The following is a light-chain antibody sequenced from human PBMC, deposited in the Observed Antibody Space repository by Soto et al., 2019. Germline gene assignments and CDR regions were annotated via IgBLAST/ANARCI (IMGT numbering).Light chain of an antibody. Sequence: EIVLTQSPGTLSLSPGERATLSCRASESVSRNYIAWYQQKPGQAPRLLIFATSNTATGIPDRFGGSGSETELAVAISVLEPEDSAVYNWHYCGHSRQFGKVTKVGIK. CDR1: ESVSRNY. J-gene: IGKJ1*01. CDR3: HYCGHSRQ. V-gene: IGKV3-20*01. CDR2: ATS.